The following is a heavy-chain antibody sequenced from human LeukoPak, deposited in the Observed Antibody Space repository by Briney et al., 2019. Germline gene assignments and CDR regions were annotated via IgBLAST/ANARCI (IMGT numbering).Heavy chain of an antibody. CDR3: ARGYGDSIHFDY. D-gene: IGHD4-17*01. CDR2: IKRDGSGK. CDR1: GFTFSSYW. J-gene: IGHJ4*02. Sequence: GGSLRLSCAASGFTFSSYWMSWVRQAPGKGLEWVANIKRDGSGKYYVDSVKGRFTISRDNAKNSLYLQMNSLRAEEAAVYYCARGYGDSIHFDYWGQGTLVTVSS. V-gene: IGHV3-7*04.